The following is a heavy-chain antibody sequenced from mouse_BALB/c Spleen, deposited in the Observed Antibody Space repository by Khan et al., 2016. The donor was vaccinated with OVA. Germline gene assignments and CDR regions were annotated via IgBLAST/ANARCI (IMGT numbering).Heavy chain of an antibody. D-gene: IGHD1-2*01. CDR2: ISYSGRT. CDR3: ARTARIKY. CDR1: GYSITSGYG. J-gene: IGHJ2*01. V-gene: IGHV3-2*02. Sequence: DVQLQESGPGLVKPSQSLSLTCTVTGYSITSGYGWNWIRQFPGNKLEWMGYISYSGRTNNNPSLKSRISITRDTSKNQFFLQLNSVTTEDTSTYYCARTARIKYWGQGTTLTVSS.